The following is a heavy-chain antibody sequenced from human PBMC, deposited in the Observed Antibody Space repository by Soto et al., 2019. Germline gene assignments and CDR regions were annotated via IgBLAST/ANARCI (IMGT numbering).Heavy chain of an antibody. Sequence: ASVKVSCKASGYTFTSYGISWVRQAPGQGLEWMGWISAYNGNTNYAQKLQGRVTMTTDTSTSTAYMELRSLRSDDTAVYYCARDNGGYGPNNWFDPWGQGTLVTVSS. J-gene: IGHJ5*02. CDR1: GYTFTSYG. D-gene: IGHD5-12*01. CDR2: ISAYNGNT. CDR3: ARDNGGYGPNNWFDP. V-gene: IGHV1-18*01.